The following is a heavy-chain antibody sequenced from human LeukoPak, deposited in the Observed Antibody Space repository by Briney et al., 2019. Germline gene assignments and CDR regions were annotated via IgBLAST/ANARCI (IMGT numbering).Heavy chain of an antibody. CDR2: IYHSGST. J-gene: IGHJ4*02. CDR1: GGSISSSNW. D-gene: IGHD4-17*01. CDR3: ARKAHTYGDYYLYYFDY. Sequence: PSGTLSLTCAVSGGSISSSNWWSWVRQPPGKGLEWIGEIYHSGSTNCNPSLKSRVTISVDKSKNQFSLKLSSVTAADTAVYYCARKAHTYGDYYLYYFDYWGQGTLVTVSS. V-gene: IGHV4-4*02.